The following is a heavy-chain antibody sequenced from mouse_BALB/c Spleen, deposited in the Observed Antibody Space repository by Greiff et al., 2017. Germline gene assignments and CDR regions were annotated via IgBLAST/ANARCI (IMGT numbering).Heavy chain of an antibody. CDR3: ARDRGNYRYLYYAMDY. V-gene: IGHV5-4*02. Sequence: EVKLVESGGGLVKPGGSLKLSCAASGFTFSDYYMYWVRQTPEKRLEWVATISDGGSYTYYPDSVKGRFTISRDNAKNNLYLQMSSLKSEDTAMYYCARDRGNYRYLYYAMDYWGQGTSVTVSS. D-gene: IGHD2-14*01. CDR1: GFTFSDYY. CDR2: ISDGGSYT. J-gene: IGHJ4*01.